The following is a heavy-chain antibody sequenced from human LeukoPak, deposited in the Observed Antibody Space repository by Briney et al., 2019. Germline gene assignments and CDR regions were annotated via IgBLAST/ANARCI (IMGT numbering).Heavy chain of an antibody. V-gene: IGHV4-30-2*01. D-gene: IGHD1-1*01. J-gene: IGHJ4*02. CDR1: GGSVNGGSYS. Sequence: PSETLSLTCAVSGGSVNGGSYSWNWIRQPPGKGLEWIGYSYYSGRAYYNPSLKSRVTISIDGSKNQFSLKLTSVTAADTALYYCARGYNMETYYFDYWGQGTLFTVSS. CDR3: ARGYNMETYYFDY. CDR2: SYYSGRA.